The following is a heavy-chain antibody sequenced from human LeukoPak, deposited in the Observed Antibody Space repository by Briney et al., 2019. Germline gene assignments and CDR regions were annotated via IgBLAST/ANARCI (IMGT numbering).Heavy chain of an antibody. J-gene: IGHJ3*02. Sequence: ASVKVSCKVSGYTLTELSMHWVRQAPGKGLEWMGGFDPEDGETIYAQKFQGRVTMTEDTSTDTAYMELRSLRSDDTAEYYCARLVPGGAFDIWGQGTMVTVSS. CDR2: FDPEDGET. V-gene: IGHV1-24*01. CDR3: ARLVPGGAFDI. D-gene: IGHD2-2*01. CDR1: GYTLTELS.